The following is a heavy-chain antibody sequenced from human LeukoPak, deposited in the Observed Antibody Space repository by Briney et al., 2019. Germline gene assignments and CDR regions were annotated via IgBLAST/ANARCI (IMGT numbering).Heavy chain of an antibody. D-gene: IGHD4-23*01. CDR3: AREGGYGGNPNDY. Sequence: GGSLRLSCAASGFTFSSYSMNWVRQAPGKGLEWVSSISSSSSYIYYADSVKGRFTISRDNAKNSLYLQMNSLRAEGTAVYYCAREGGYGGNPNDYWGQGTLVTVSS. CDR2: ISSSSSYI. V-gene: IGHV3-21*01. CDR1: GFTFSSYS. J-gene: IGHJ4*02.